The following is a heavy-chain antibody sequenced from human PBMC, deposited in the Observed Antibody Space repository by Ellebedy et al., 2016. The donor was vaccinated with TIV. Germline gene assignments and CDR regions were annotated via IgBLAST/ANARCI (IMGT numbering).Heavy chain of an antibody. D-gene: IGHD4-17*01. CDR2: IYQDGSVQ. J-gene: IGHJ5*01. V-gene: IGHV3-7*01. Sequence: GESLKISCAASGFSFRSYWMSWVRQAPGKGLEWVANIYQDGSVQYYLDSVKCRFTISRDKAINSLFLQMNSLRAGDTAVYYCARRGSYGDYAVQVNSWFDSWGRGTLVTVSS. CDR1: GFSFRSYW. CDR3: ARRGSYGDYAVQVNSWFDS.